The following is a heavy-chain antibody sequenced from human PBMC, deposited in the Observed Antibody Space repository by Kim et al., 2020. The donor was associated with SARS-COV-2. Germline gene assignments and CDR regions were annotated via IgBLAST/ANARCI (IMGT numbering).Heavy chain of an antibody. J-gene: IGHJ4*02. CDR3: AKPQGAGSYYNGIDY. CDR2: ISDSGGST. D-gene: IGHD3-10*01. CDR1: GFPFSTYS. V-gene: IGHV3-23*01. Sequence: GGSLRLSCAASGFPFSTYSMGWVHQAPGKGLEWVSDISDSGGSTFYADSVKGRFTISRDNSKNTLYLQMNSLRAEDTAVYYCAKPQGAGSYYNGIDYWGQGTLVTVSS.